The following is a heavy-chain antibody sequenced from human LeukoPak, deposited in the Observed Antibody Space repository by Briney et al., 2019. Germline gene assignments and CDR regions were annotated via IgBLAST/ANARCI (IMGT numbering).Heavy chain of an antibody. CDR2: INHSGST. Sequence: SETLSLTCAVYGGSFSGYYWSWIRQPPGKGLEWIGEINHSGSTNYDPSLKSRVTISVDTSKNQFSLKLSSVTAADTAVYYCARRTALGGAFDIWGQGTIVTVSS. CDR3: ARRTALGGAFDI. D-gene: IGHD3-16*01. V-gene: IGHV4-34*01. J-gene: IGHJ3*02. CDR1: GGSFSGYY.